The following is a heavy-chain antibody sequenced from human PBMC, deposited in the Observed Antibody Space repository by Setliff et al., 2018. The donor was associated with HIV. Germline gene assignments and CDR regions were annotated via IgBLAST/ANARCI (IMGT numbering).Heavy chain of an antibody. CDR3: ARGPARAVARPGWLDP. CDR2: TNPSGST. D-gene: IGHD6-19*01. V-gene: IGHV4-34*01. J-gene: IGHJ5*02. Sequence: SETLSLTCAVYVGSFSGHYWIWIRQPPGKGLEWIGETNPSGSTKYNPSLKSRVTISVDTSKNQLSLKLSSVTAADTAVYYCARGPARAVARPGWLDPWGQGTLVTVSS. CDR1: VGSFSGHY.